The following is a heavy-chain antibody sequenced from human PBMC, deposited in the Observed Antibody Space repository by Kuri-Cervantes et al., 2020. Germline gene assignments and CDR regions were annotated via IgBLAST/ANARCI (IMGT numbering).Heavy chain of an antibody. CDR3: ARDSGYYDFWSGYSNNWFDP. J-gene: IGHJ5*02. CDR1: GYTLTELS. Sequence: ASVKVSCKVSGYTLTELSMHWVRQAPGKGLEWMGGFDPEDGETIYAQKFQGRVTITADESTSTAYMELSSLRSEDTAVYYCARDSGYYDFWSGYSNNWFDPWGQGTLVTVSS. D-gene: IGHD3-3*01. CDR2: FDPEDGET. V-gene: IGHV1-24*01.